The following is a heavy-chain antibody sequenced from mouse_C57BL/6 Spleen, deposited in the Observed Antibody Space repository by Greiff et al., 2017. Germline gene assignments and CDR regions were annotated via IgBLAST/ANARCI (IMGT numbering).Heavy chain of an antibody. CDR2: ISSGGSYT. Sequence: EVQLVESGGDLVKPGGSLKLSCAASGFTFSSYGMSWVRQTPDKRLEWVATISSGGSYTYYPDNVKGRFTISRDNAKTALYLQRSSLKSEYTAMYYCARMGGPYYFDYWGQGTTLTVSS. D-gene: IGHD1-1*02. CDR3: ARMGGPYYFDY. J-gene: IGHJ2*01. CDR1: GFTFSSYG. V-gene: IGHV5-6*01.